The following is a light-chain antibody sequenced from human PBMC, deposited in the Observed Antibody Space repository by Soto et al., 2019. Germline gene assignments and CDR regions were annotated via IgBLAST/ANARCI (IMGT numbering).Light chain of an antibody. CDR2: GTS. Sequence: EIVLTQSPGTLSLSPGETATLSCRASQTIGRNYLAWYQQKPGQAPRLLIFGTSTRATGIPDRVSGSGSGTDFTLSISRLEPEDFAVYYCQQYANSPLLTFGGGTKVEIK. V-gene: IGKV3-20*01. CDR3: QQYANSPLLT. J-gene: IGKJ4*01. CDR1: QTIGRNY.